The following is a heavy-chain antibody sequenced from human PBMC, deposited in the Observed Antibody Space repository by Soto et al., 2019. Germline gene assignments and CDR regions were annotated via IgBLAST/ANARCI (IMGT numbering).Heavy chain of an antibody. J-gene: IGHJ6*02. CDR3: ARDKARAQLGGNYWYMVDV. Sequence: QVQVVQSGAEVKKPGSSVKVSCKTSGGTFSTAAISWVRQAPGQGLEWMGGIMPIFRTADYAQKFQGRVTITADESTSTAYLELSSLRSEDTAVYYCARDKARAQLGGNYWYMVDVWGQATAVTVTS. CDR2: IMPIFRTA. CDR1: GGTFSTAA. D-gene: IGHD1-7*01. V-gene: IGHV1-69*12.